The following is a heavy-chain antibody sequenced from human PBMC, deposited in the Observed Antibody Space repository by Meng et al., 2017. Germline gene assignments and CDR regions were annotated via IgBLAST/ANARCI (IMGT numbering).Heavy chain of an antibody. CDR1: GFTFSSYW. J-gene: IGHJ3*02. V-gene: IGHV3-7*01. D-gene: IGHD3-22*01. CDR3: ARAPRFYYYYDSSGYYHI. CDR2: IKQDGSEK. Sequence: GESLMISCAASGFTFSSYWMSWVRQAPGKGLEWVANIKQDGSEKYYVDSVKGRFTISRDNAKNSLYLQMNSLRAEDTAVYYCARAPRFYYYYDSSGYYHIWGQGKMVTVSS.